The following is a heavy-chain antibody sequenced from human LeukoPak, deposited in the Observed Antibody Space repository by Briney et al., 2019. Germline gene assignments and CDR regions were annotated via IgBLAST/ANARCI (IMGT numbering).Heavy chain of an antibody. Sequence: PSETLSLTCTVSGGSISSYYWSWIRQPPGKGLEWIGYIYYSGSTNYNPSLKSRVTISVDTSKNQFSLKLSSVTAADTAVYYCARGIAVAGTWASWFDPWGQGTLVTVSS. J-gene: IGHJ5*02. CDR2: IYYSGST. D-gene: IGHD6-19*01. CDR3: ARGIAVAGTWASWFDP. V-gene: IGHV4-59*01. CDR1: GGSISSYY.